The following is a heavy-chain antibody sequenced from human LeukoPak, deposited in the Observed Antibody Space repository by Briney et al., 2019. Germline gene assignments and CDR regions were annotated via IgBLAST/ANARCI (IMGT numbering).Heavy chain of an antibody. CDR3: AREQQSSSWYGQSDY. CDR1: GGSISSYY. V-gene: IGHV4-4*07. J-gene: IGHJ4*02. Sequence: SETLSLTCTVSGGSISSYYWSWIRQPAGKGLEWIRRIYTSGSTNYNPSLKSRVTMSVDTSKNQFSLKLSSVTAADTAVYYCAREQQSSSWYGQSDYWGQGTLVTASS. D-gene: IGHD6-13*01. CDR2: IYTSGST.